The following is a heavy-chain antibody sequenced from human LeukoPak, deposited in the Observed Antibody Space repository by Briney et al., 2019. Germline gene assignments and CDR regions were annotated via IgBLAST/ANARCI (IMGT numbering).Heavy chain of an antibody. CDR2: IRFDESDK. CDR1: GFTFTSYG. J-gene: IGHJ4*02. Sequence: GGSLRLSCAASGFTFTSYGMHWVRQAPGKGLEWAAHIRFDESDKYYADSVKGRFTISRDTSRNTVYLQMNSLRGEDTAVYYCAKDSSFFDYWGQRTLVTVSS. V-gene: IGHV3-30*02. CDR3: AKDSSFFDY.